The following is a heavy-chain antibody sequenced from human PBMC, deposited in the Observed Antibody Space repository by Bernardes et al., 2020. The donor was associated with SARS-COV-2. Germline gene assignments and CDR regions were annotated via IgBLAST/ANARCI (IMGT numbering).Heavy chain of an antibody. CDR2: IYSSDSDT. J-gene: IGHJ6*01. CDR3: ARQQRVAVAGHYYYYAMDV. V-gene: IGHV5-51*01. Sequence: GQSLKISCKGSGYRFTNYWIGWVRQMPGKGLEWMGIIYSSDSDTRYSPSFQGQVTISADKSINTAYLQWSSLKSSDTAMYYCARQQRVAVAGHYYYYAMDVWGQGTTVTVFS. CDR1: GYRFTNYW. D-gene: IGHD6-19*01.